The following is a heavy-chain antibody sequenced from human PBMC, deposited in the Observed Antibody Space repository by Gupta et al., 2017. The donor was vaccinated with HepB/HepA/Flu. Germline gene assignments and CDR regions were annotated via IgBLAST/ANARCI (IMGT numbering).Heavy chain of an antibody. D-gene: IGHD2-21*01. Sequence: QLQLQESGPGLVKPSEALSLTCTVSGASIIITDGFWGWIRQPPGKGLEWIGTNHSNGNNYYNPSLTSRVTISADTSKSQFSLMLTSVTVADTAIYYCVRLPTGFPNWFDRWGQGLLVTVSS. CDR1: GASIIITDGF. CDR2: NHSNGNN. CDR3: VRLPTGFPNWFDR. V-gene: IGHV4-39*01. J-gene: IGHJ5*02.